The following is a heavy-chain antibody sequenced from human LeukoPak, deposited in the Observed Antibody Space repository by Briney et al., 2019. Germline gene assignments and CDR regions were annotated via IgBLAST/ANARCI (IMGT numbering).Heavy chain of an antibody. CDR2: MNPNSGNT. CDR1: GYTFTSYD. Sequence: ASVKVSCKASGYTFTSYDINWVRQATGQGLEWMGWMNPNSGNTGYAQKFQGRVTMTRNTSISTAYMELSSLRSEDTAVYYCARSTTVTTPMDVWGQGTTVTVSS. V-gene: IGHV1-8*01. CDR3: ARSTTVTTPMDV. J-gene: IGHJ6*02. D-gene: IGHD4-17*01.